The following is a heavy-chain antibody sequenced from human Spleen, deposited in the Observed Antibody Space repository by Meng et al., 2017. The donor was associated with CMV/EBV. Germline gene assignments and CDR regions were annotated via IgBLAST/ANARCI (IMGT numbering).Heavy chain of an antibody. J-gene: IGHJ4*02. CDR1: GGSISSSDYY. CDR3: ARLPNIVLVPAAVQYFDY. Sequence: SETLSLTCTVSGGSISSSDYYWGWIRQPPGKGLEWIGSIYYSGSTYYNPSLKSRVTISVDTSKNQFSLKLSSVTAADTAVYYCARLPNIVLVPAAVQYFDYWGQGTLVTVSS. CDR2: IYYSGST. D-gene: IGHD2-2*01. V-gene: IGHV4-39*07.